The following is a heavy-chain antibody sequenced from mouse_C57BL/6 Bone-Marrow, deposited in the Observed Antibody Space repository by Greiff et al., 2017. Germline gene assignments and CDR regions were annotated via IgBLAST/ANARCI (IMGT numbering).Heavy chain of an antibody. CDR1: GYTFTDYY. V-gene: IGHV1-26*01. CDR2: INPNNGGT. Sequence: VQLQQSGPELVKPGASVKISCKASGYTFTDYYMNWVKQSHGKSLEWIGDINPNNGGTSYNQKFKGKATLTVDKSSSTAYMEHRSLTSEDSAVYYCAREGNWGSFDYWGQGTTLTVAS. CDR3: AREGNWGSFDY. D-gene: IGHD4-1*01. J-gene: IGHJ2*01.